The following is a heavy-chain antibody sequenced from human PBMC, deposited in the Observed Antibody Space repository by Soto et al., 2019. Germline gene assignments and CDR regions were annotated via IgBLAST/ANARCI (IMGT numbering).Heavy chain of an antibody. CDR3: ARGRAGRLDY. V-gene: IGHV4-34*01. D-gene: IGHD6-19*01. Sequence: SETLSLTCAVYGGSFSGYYWSWISKPPGKGLEWIGEINHSGSTNYNPSLKSRVTISVDTSKNQFSLKLSSVTTADTAVYYCARGRAGRLDYWGQGTLVTVS. J-gene: IGHJ4*02. CDR1: GGSFSGYY. CDR2: INHSGST.